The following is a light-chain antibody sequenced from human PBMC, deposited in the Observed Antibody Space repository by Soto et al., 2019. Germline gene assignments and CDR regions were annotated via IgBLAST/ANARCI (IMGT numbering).Light chain of an antibody. V-gene: IGKV1-13*02. Sequence: AIQLTQSPSSLSASVGDRVTITCRASQDIRGALAWYQQEPGKPPKLLIFDVSSLQSGVPSRFSGSGSGTDFTLTISSLQPEDFATYYCQQFNTYPITFGQGTRLEIK. CDR2: DVS. CDR1: QDIRGA. CDR3: QQFNTYPIT. J-gene: IGKJ5*01.